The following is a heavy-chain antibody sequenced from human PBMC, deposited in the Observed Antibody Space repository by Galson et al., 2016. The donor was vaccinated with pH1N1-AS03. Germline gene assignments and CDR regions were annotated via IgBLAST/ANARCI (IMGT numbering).Heavy chain of an antibody. CDR1: GGSIGVSY. J-gene: IGHJ2*01. CDR3: AKLRRGPWYLDL. D-gene: IGHD4-17*01. Sequence: SETLSLTCTVSGGSIGVSYWSWIRQSPGRGVEWIGYFYYIANTKYNPSLKSRVTISVDTSKNQFSLNLTSVTAADTAVYYCAKLRRGPWYLDLWGRSTMVTVSS. CDR2: FYYIANT. V-gene: IGHV4-59*12.